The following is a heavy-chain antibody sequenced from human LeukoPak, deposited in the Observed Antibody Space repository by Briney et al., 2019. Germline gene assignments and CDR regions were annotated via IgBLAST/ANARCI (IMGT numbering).Heavy chain of an antibody. Sequence: SETLSLTCAVYGGSFSCYYWSWIRQPPGKGLEWIGEINHSGSTNYNPSLKSRVTISVDTSKNQFSLKLSSVTAADTAVYYCARAPGNDYWGQGTLVTVSS. V-gene: IGHV4-34*01. CDR1: GGSFSCYY. J-gene: IGHJ4*02. CDR2: INHSGST. D-gene: IGHD4-23*01. CDR3: ARAPGNDY.